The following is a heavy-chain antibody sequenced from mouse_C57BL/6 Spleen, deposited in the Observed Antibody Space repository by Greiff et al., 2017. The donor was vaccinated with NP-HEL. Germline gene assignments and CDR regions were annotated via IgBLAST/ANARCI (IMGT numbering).Heavy chain of an antibody. CDR2: IHPNSGST. CDR1: GYTFTSYW. J-gene: IGHJ4*01. Sequence: QVQLQQPGAELVKPGASVKLSCKASGYTFTSYWMHWVKQRPGQGLEWIGMIHPNSGSTNYNEKFKSKATLTVDKASSTAYMQLSSLTSEDSAVYDCARYHYGNLYYAMDDWGQGTSVTVSS. CDR3: ARYHYGNLYYAMDD. D-gene: IGHD2-1*01. V-gene: IGHV1-64*01.